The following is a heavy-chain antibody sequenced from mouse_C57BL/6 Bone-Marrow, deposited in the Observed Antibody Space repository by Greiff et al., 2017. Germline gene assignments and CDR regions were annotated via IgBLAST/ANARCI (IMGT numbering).Heavy chain of an antibody. Sequence: QVQLQQPEAELVLPGASVKLSCKASGYTFTSYWMHWVQPRPGHGLEWIGEIDPSDSYTNYNQKFKGKSTLTVDKSSSTAYMQLSSLTSEDSEVYYCARSRWFADWGQGNLVTVSA. CDR1: GYTFTSYW. CDR3: ARSRWFAD. J-gene: IGHJ3*01. V-gene: IGHV1-69*01. CDR2: IDPSDSYT.